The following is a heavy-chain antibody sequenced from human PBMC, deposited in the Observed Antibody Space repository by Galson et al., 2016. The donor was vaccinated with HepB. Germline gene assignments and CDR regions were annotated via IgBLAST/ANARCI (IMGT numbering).Heavy chain of an antibody. CDR1: GFTFSTYA. J-gene: IGHJ4*02. D-gene: IGHD6-19*01. CDR2: ISDSGGST. CDR3: AKEHSGYFDY. V-gene: IGHV3-23*01. Sequence: SLRLSCAASGFTFSTYALNWARQAPGKGLEWVSAISDSGGSTYYADSVKGRFTISRDKSKNTLYLQMNSLRAEDTAVYYCAKEHSGYFDYWGQGTLVTVSS.